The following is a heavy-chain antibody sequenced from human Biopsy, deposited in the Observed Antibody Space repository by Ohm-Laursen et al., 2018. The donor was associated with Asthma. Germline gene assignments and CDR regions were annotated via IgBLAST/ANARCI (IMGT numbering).Heavy chain of an antibody. V-gene: IGHV3-53*01. D-gene: IGHD6-19*01. CDR3: ARGDSSGWSHYYFDY. J-gene: IGHJ4*02. CDR1: GFTVSRDH. Sequence: SLRLSCSASGFTVSRDHMFWVRQAPGKGLEWVSGIYSGGTSHTADSARGRFTISRDFSKNTLHLQMHSLRVEDTAVYYCARGDSSGWSHYYFDYWGQGTLVTVSS. CDR2: IYSGGTS.